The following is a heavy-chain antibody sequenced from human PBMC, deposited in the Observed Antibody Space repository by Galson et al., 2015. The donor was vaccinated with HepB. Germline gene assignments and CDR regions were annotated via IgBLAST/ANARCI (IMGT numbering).Heavy chain of an antibody. V-gene: IGHV1-69*04. CDR3: ARGEYSVGSGYRLNYYYYYGMDV. CDR1: GGTFSSYA. Sequence: SVKVSCKASGGTFSSYAISWVRQAPGQGLEWMGRIIPILGIANYAQKFQGRVTITADKSTSTAYMELSSLRSEDTAVYYCARGEYSVGSGYRLNYYYYYGMDVWGQGTTVTVSS. J-gene: IGHJ6*02. CDR2: IIPILGIA. D-gene: IGHD3-22*01.